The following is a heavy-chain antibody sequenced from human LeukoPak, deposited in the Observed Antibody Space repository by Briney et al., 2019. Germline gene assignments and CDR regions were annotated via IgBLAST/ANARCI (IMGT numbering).Heavy chain of an antibody. CDR1: GFTFSSYG. J-gene: IGHJ3*02. V-gene: IGHV3-30*18. Sequence: GGSLRLSCAASGFTFSSYGMHWVRQAPGKGLEWVAVISYDGSNKYYADSVKGRFTISRDNSKNTLYLQMNSLRAEDTAVYYCAKDRGHSGSYSWDAFDIWGQGTMVTVSS. CDR2: ISYDGSNK. D-gene: IGHD1-26*01. CDR3: AKDRGHSGSYSWDAFDI.